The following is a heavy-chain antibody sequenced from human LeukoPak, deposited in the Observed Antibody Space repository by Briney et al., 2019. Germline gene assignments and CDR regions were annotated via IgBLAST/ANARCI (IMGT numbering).Heavy chain of an antibody. V-gene: IGHV4-59*01. J-gene: IGHJ6*03. CDR1: GGSISSYY. D-gene: IGHD6-13*01. Sequence: SETLSLTCTVSGGSISSYYWSWIRQPPGKGLEWIGYIYYSGSTNYNPSLKSRVTISVDTSKNQFSLKLSSVTAADTAVYYCASQYSSSWSYMDVWSKGTTVTVSS. CDR2: IYYSGST. CDR3: ASQYSSSWSYMDV.